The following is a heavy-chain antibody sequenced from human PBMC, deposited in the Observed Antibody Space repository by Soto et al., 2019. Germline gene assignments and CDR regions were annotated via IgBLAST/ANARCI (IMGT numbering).Heavy chain of an antibody. D-gene: IGHD3-22*01. CDR2: ISGSGGST. J-gene: IGHJ4*02. Sequence: GRSLRLSCAASGFTFSSYAMSWVRQAPGKGLEWVSAISGSGGSTYYADSVKGRFTISRDNSKNTLYLQMNSLRAEDTAVYYCAKGYSGYYYVLDYWGQGTLVTVSS. V-gene: IGHV3-23*01. CDR3: AKGYSGYYYVLDY. CDR1: GFTFSSYA.